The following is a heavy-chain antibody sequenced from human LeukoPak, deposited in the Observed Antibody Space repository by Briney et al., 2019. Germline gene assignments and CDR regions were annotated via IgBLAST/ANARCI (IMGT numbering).Heavy chain of an antibody. V-gene: IGHV4-30-2*01. CDR2: IYHSGST. D-gene: IGHD3-10*01. Sequence: SQTLSLTCTVSGGSINSGGYYWSWIRQPPGKGLEWIGYIYHSGSTNYNPSLKSRVTISVDKSKNQFSLKLSSVTAADTAVYYCASEPYGSGSYPVDAFDIWGQGTMVTVSS. CDR3: ASEPYGSGSYPVDAFDI. CDR1: GGSINSGGYY. J-gene: IGHJ3*02.